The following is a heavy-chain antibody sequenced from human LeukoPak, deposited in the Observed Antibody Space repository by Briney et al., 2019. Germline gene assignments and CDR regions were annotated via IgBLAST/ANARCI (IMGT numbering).Heavy chain of an antibody. Sequence: SVKVSCKASGGTFSSYAISWVRQAPGQGLEWMGGIIPIFATANFAQKFQGRVTITADESTSTAYMELSSLRSEDTAVYYCASELDYGDYNTLDYWGQGTLVTVSS. CDR1: GGTFSSYA. V-gene: IGHV1-69*13. CDR3: ASELDYGDYNTLDY. CDR2: IIPIFATA. J-gene: IGHJ4*02. D-gene: IGHD4-17*01.